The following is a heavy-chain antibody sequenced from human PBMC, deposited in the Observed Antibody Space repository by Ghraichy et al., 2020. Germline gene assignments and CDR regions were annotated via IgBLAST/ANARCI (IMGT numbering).Heavy chain of an antibody. CDR1: GGSFSAYH. D-gene: IGHD3-10*01. V-gene: IGHV4-34*01. J-gene: IGHJ5*02. CDR2: INHSGST. Sequence: SETLSLTCAVYGGSFSAYHCTWIRLPPGKGPEWIGEINHSGSTNYNLSLKSRVTKSVDTSKNQLSLKLSSVTAADTAVSYCARGLSFGELLPTWGQGTLVTVSS. CDR3: ARGLSFGELLPT.